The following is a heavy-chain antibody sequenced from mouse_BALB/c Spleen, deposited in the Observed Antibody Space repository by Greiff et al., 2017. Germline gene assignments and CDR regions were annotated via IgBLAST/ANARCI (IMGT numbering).Heavy chain of an antibody. D-gene: IGHD2-10*01. CDR1: GFSLTRYG. CDR2: IWAGGST. CDR3: ARGSYYGNFYAMDY. J-gene: IGHJ4*01. Sequence: VKLMESGPGLVAPSQRLSITCPVSGFSLTRYGVHWVRQPPGKGLEWLGVIWAGGSTNYTSALMSRLSISNDNSKSQVFLKMNSLQTDDTAMYYCARGSYYGNFYAMDYWGQGTSVTVSS. V-gene: IGHV2-9*02.